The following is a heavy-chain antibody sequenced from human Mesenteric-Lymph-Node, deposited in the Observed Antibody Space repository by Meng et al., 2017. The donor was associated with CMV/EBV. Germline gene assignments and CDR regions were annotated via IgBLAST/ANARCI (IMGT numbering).Heavy chain of an antibody. V-gene: IGHV3-53*01. CDR1: GFTVSSNY. CDR2: FYSGGST. J-gene: IGHJ4*02. Sequence: GGSLRLSCAASGFTVSSNYMSWVRQAPGKGLEWVSVFYSGGSTYYADSVKGRFTISRDSSKNTLCVQMNSLRAEDTAMYYCAKEDTAMAHYFDCWGQGTLVTVSS. CDR3: AKEDTAMAHYFDC. D-gene: IGHD5-18*01.